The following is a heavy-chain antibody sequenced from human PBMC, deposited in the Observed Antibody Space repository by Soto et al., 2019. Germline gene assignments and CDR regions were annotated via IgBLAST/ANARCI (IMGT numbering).Heavy chain of an antibody. D-gene: IGHD4-17*01. Sequence: QMQLVQSAPEVKKPGTSVKVSCKASGFTFSSSIVQWVRQARGQRLEWIGWIVVGSGHTNYEQKFQERVTITRDMSTSTAYMELSSLRSEDTAVYYCAAPDFGDYWYFDLWGRGTLVTVSS. CDR3: AAPDFGDYWYFDL. J-gene: IGHJ2*01. CDR1: GFTFSSSI. CDR2: IVVGSGHT. V-gene: IGHV1-58*01.